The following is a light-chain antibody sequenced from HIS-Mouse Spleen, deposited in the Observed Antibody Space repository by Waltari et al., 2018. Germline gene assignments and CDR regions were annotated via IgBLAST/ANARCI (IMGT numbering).Light chain of an antibody. Sequence: SYVLTQPPSVSVAPGKTARITCGGNNIGSKSVHWYSQKPGQAPVLVVYVDSDRPSGIPERFSGSNSGNTATLTISRVEAGDEADYYCQVWDSSSDHPYVFGTGTKVTVL. V-gene: IGLV3-21*03. CDR2: VDS. J-gene: IGLJ1*01. CDR3: QVWDSSSDHPYV. CDR1: NIGSKS.